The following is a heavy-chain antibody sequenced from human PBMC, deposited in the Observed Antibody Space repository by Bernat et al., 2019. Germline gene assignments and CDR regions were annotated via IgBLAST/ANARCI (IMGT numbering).Heavy chain of an antibody. J-gene: IGHJ2*01. CDR2: IYYRGST. D-gene: IGHD6-19*01. Sequence: QVQLQESGPGLVKPSETLSLTCTVSGGSISSYYWSWIRQPPGKGLEWIGYIYYRGSTNYNPSLKSRVTISVDTYKNPFSLQLSSVTAADTAVYYCARDQIAVAGTNWYFDLWGRGTLVPVSS. V-gene: IGHV4-59*01. CDR1: GGSISSYY. CDR3: ARDQIAVAGTNWYFDL.